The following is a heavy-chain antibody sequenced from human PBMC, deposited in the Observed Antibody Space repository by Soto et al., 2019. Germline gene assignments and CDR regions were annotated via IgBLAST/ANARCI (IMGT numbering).Heavy chain of an antibody. Sequence: GESPMISCAASGSTFGDSVMTWVRQALGKGLAWVSTSTETSGERFYADSVKGRFTISRDDTKNTLYLQNNSLTAEDTAVYFCETKAIPNIVPRHYFDYWGQGTLVTVSS. CDR1: GSTFGDSV. CDR2: STETSGER. D-gene: IGHD2-21*01. J-gene: IGHJ4*02. CDR3: ETKAIPNIVPRHYFDY. V-gene: IGHV3-23*01.